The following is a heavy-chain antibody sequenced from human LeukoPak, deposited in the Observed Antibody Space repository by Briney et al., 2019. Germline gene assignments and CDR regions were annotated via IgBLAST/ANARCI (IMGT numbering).Heavy chain of an antibody. CDR1: GFTFSSYW. J-gene: IGHJ6*02. CDR2: IKQDGSEK. V-gene: IGHV3-7*01. D-gene: IGHD2-2*01. CDR3: ARVAPGSSTSHYYYYGMDV. Sequence: GGSLRLSCAASGFTFSSYWMSWVRQAPGKGLEWVANIKQDGSEKYYVDSVKGRFTISRDNAKNSLYLQMNSLRAEDTAVYYCARVAPGSSTSHYYYYGMDVWGQGTTVTVSS.